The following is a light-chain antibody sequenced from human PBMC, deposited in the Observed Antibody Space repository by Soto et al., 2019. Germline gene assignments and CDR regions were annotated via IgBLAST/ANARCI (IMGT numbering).Light chain of an antibody. CDR2: KAS. Sequence: IQLTQSPSTLSASVGERVTITCRASQSISSSLAWYQQKPGKAPNLLIYKASSLQTGVPSRFSGSGSGTEFTLTISSLQPDDFATYYCQQYNQYPYTFGQGTKLDIK. CDR1: QSISSS. CDR3: QQYNQYPYT. V-gene: IGKV1-5*03. J-gene: IGKJ2*01.